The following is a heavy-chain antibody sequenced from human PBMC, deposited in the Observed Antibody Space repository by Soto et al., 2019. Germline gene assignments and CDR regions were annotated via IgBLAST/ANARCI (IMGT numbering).Heavy chain of an antibody. V-gene: IGHV3-30-3*01. Sequence: QVQLVESGGGVVRPGRSLRLSCAASGFTFGTYAIHWVRQAPGKGLEWVALISYEGSNKYYADSVKGRFTVSRDNSKSTLLLQMDNLRVAEKGVYYCAGVSPGNNLYYFNGLDVWGQGTSVTVSS. D-gene: IGHD1-1*01. CDR2: ISYEGSNK. CDR3: AGVSPGNNLYYFNGLDV. J-gene: IGHJ6*02. CDR1: GFTFGTYA.